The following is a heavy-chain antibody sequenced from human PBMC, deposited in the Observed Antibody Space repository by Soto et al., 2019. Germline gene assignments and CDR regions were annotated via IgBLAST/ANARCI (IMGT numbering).Heavy chain of an antibody. CDR2: IVVGSGNT. V-gene: IGHV1-58*01. J-gene: IGHJ6*02. CDR1: GFTFTSSA. Sequence: GASVKVSCKASGFTFTSSAVQWVRQARGQRLEWIGWIVVGSGNTNYAQKFQERVTITRDMSTSTAYMELSSLRSEDTAVYYCVAGCSSGWFYYYYGMDVWGQGTTVTVS. CDR3: VAGCSSGWFYYYYGMDV. D-gene: IGHD6-19*01.